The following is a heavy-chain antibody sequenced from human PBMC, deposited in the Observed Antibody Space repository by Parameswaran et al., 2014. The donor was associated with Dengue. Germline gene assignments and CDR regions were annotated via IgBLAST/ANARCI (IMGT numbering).Heavy chain of an antibody. V-gene: IGHV1-8*01. CDR2: INPSRGNT. Sequence: WVRQAPGQGLESLGWINPSRGNTGYAQNFQGRVSMTRDTSISTAYMEVSSLRSDDSAVYYCVRVLGVAFDLWGRGTLVTVSS. J-gene: IGHJ2*01. D-gene: IGHD2-21*01. CDR3: VRVLGVAFDL.